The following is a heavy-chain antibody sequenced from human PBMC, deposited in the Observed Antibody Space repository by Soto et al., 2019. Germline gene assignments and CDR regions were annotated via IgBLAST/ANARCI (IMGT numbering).Heavy chain of an antibody. Sequence: QLQLQESGPGLVKPSETLSLTCTVSGGSISSSTYYWGWIRQPPGKGLEWIGSIFYRGSTYYNPSLKSRVTISVDTSKNQFSLKLSSVTAADTAVYYCARLDGVMVGATRGHFDYWGQGTLVTVSS. CDR3: ARLDGVMVGATRGHFDY. D-gene: IGHD1-26*01. V-gene: IGHV4-39*01. CDR2: IFYRGST. CDR1: GGSISSSTYY. J-gene: IGHJ4*02.